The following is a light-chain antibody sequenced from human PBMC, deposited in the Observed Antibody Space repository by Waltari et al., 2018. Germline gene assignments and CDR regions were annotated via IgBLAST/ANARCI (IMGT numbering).Light chain of an antibody. Sequence: QSALTQPASVSGSPGQSVTIFCAGTSNDVGGYNSVSWYQEHPGQAPRVIIYDVSDRPSGFSERCSGSKSGNTASLTISGLQADDEADYYCSSQSSNDVVLFGGGTKLTVL. V-gene: IGLV2-14*01. CDR3: SSQSSNDVVL. J-gene: IGLJ2*01. CDR2: DVS. CDR1: SNDVGGYNS.